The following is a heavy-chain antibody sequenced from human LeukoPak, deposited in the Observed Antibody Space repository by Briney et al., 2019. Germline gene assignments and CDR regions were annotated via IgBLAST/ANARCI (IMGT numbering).Heavy chain of an antibody. Sequence: GGFLRPSCAASGCTSSCYAMSWVRLPPGEGLEWGSAISGSGGSTYYADSVKGRFTISRDNSKNTLYLQMNSLRAEDTAVYYCAKDTHFDWSYDYWGQGTLVTVSS. CDR1: GCTSSCYA. CDR2: ISGSGGST. V-gene: IGHV3-23*01. J-gene: IGHJ4*02. CDR3: AKDTHFDWSYDY. D-gene: IGHD3-9*01.